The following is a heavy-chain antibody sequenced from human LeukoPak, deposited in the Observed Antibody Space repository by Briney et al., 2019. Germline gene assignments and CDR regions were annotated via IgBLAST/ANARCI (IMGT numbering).Heavy chain of an antibody. CDR2: IYYSGST. D-gene: IGHD1-7*01. CDR1: GGSISSGGYY. J-gene: IGHJ5*02. Sequence: SQTLSLTCTVSGGSISSGGYYWSWIRQHPGKGLEWIGYIYYSGSTYYNPSLKSRVTISVDTSKNQFSLKLSSVTAADTAVYYCARVPKGTPRFDPWGQGTLVTVSS. CDR3: ARVPKGTPRFDP. V-gene: IGHV4-31*03.